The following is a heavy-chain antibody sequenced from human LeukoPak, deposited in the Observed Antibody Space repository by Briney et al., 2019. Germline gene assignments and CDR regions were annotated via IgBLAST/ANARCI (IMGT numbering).Heavy chain of an antibody. CDR3: ARGPPPYCSGDSCYSFLYFPR. D-gene: IGHD2-15*01. CDR1: GYTFSSYD. V-gene: IGHV1-8*01. J-gene: IGHJ1*01. Sequence: GASVTVSSTSSGYTFSSYDINWGRQATGQGLEWMGWMNPNSGNTGCAQKFQGRVTMTRDTSIRTAYMELSTLTSEDTAVYYCARGPPPYCSGDSCYSFLYFPRWGQGTLVTVSS. CDR2: MNPNSGNT.